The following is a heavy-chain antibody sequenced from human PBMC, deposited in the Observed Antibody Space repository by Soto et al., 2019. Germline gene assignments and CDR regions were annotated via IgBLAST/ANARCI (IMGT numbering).Heavy chain of an antibody. CDR1: GYTFTGYY. D-gene: IGHD3-10*01. J-gene: IGHJ6*02. Sequence: ASVKVSCEASGYTFTGYYMHWVRQAPGQGLELMGWINPNSGGTNYAQKFQGRVTMTRDTSISTAYMELSRLRSDDTAVYYCARGLLWFGELFYNPTPLDYYYGMDVWGQGTTVTVSS. CDR3: ARGLLWFGELFYNPTPLDYYYGMDV. V-gene: IGHV1-2*02. CDR2: INPNSGGT.